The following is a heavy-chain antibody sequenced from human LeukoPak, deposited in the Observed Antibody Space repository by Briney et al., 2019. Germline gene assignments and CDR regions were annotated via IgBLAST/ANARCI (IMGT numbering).Heavy chain of an antibody. V-gene: IGHV3-11*06. CDR1: GFTFSDYY. CDR2: ISSSSRYT. CDR3: ARGRGTIYMFDY. Sequence: GGSLRLSCAASGFTFSDYYMSWIRQAPGKGLEWVSYISSSSRYTNYADSVKGRFTISRDNARNTLYLQMNSLRAEDTAVYYCARGRGTIYMFDYWGQGTLVTVSS. J-gene: IGHJ4*02. D-gene: IGHD2/OR15-2a*01.